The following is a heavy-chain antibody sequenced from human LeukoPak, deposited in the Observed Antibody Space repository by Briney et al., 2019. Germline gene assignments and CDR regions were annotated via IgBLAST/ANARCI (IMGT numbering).Heavy chain of an antibody. CDR1: GFTFSSYS. CDR3: ARSSSGYYSPFDY. CDR2: ISSSSSYI. Sequence: GGSLRLSCAASGFTFSSYSMNWVRQAPGKGLEGVSSISSSSSYIYYADSVKGRFTISRDNAKNSLYLQMNSLRAEGTAVYYCARSSSGYYSPFDYWGQGTLVTVSS. D-gene: IGHD3-22*01. V-gene: IGHV3-21*01. J-gene: IGHJ4*02.